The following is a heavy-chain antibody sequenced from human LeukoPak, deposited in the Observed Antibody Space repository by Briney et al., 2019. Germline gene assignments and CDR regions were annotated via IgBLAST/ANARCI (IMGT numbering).Heavy chain of an antibody. D-gene: IGHD5-24*01. CDR2: IYYSGST. CDR3: LRVITATTSRFDY. J-gene: IGHJ4*02. CDR1: GGSIGSSSYS. V-gene: IGHV4-39*07. Sequence: SETLSLTCTVSGGSIGSSSYSWGWIRQPPGKGLEWIGSIYYSGSTYYNPSLKSRVTISVDTSKNQFSLKLSCVTAADTAVYYFLRVITATTSRFDYWGQGTLVTVSS.